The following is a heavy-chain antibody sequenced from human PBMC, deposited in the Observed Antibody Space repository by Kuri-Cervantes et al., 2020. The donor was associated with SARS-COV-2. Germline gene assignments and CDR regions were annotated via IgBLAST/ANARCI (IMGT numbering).Heavy chain of an antibody. CDR1: GFTFSSYS. Sequence: ESLKISCAASGFTFSSYSMNWVRQAPGKGLEWVSSISSSSSYIYYADSVKGRFTISRDNAKNSLYLQMNSLRAEDTAVYYCARERQNYDFWSGYVGSYFDYWGQGTLVTVSS. D-gene: IGHD3-3*01. V-gene: IGHV3-21*06. CDR3: ARERQNYDFWSGYVGSYFDY. CDR2: ISSSSSYI. J-gene: IGHJ4*02.